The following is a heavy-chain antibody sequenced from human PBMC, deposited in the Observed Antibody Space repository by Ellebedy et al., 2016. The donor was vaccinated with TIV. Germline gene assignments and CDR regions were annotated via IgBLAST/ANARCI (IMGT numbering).Heavy chain of an antibody. J-gene: IGHJ3*02. CDR2: IYSSGSI. CDR3: ARDYGGRGATFDI. D-gene: IGHD4/OR15-4a*01. CDR1: GLTVNTNY. Sequence: PGGSLRLSCAASGLTVNTNYIRWVRQAPGKGLEWVSVIYSSGSIFYADSVKGRFTISRDNSKNTVYLQMNSLRAEDTAMYYCARDYGGRGATFDIWGQGTMGTVSS. V-gene: IGHV3-66*01.